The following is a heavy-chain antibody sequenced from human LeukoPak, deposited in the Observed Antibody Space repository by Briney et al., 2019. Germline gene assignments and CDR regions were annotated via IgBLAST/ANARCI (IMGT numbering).Heavy chain of an antibody. Sequence: KPGGSLRLSCAASGFTFSDYYISWIRQAPGKGLEWVSYISSSGSTIYYADSVKGRFTISRDNAKNSLYLQMNSLRAEDTAVYYCARAKEYIAAIPGAFDIWGQGTMVTVSS. CDR2: ISSSGSTI. V-gene: IGHV3-11*01. CDR1: GFTFSDYY. J-gene: IGHJ3*02. D-gene: IGHD6-13*01. CDR3: ARAKEYIAAIPGAFDI.